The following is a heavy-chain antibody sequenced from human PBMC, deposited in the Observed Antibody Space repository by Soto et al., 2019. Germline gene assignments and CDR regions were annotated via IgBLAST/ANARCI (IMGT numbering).Heavy chain of an antibody. CDR2: IIPIFGTA. CDR1: GGTFSSYA. Sequence: WASVKVSCKASGGTFSSYAISWVRQAPGQGLEWMGGIIPIFGTANYAQKFQGRVTITADESTSTAYMELSSLRSEDTAVYYCAAYVDTAINFDYWGQGTLVTVSS. J-gene: IGHJ4*02. D-gene: IGHD5-18*01. CDR3: AAYVDTAINFDY. V-gene: IGHV1-69*13.